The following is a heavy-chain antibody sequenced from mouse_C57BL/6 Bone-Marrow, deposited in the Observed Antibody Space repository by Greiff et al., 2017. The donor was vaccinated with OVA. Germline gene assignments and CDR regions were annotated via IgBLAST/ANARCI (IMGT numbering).Heavy chain of an antibody. CDR2: INPGSGGT. V-gene: IGHV1-54*01. CDR1: GYAFTNYL. J-gene: IGHJ4*01. CDR3: ARARGAMDY. Sequence: VQLQQSGAELVRPGTSVKVSCKASGYAFTNYLIEWVKQRPGQGLEWIGVINPGSGGTNYNEKFKGKATLTADKSSSTAYMQRSSLTSEDSAVYFCARARGAMDYWGQGTSVTVSS.